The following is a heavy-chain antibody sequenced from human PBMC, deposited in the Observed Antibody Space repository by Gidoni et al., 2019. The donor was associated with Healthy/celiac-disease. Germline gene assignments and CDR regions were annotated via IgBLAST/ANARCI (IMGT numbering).Heavy chain of an antibody. Sequence: YYLRCLKSRVTISVDTSKNQFSLKLSSVTAADTAVYYCARGIAAAPYYYYYMDVWGKGTTVTVSS. D-gene: IGHD6-13*01. V-gene: IGHV4-39*01. J-gene: IGHJ6*03. CDR3: ARGIAAAPYYYYYMDV.